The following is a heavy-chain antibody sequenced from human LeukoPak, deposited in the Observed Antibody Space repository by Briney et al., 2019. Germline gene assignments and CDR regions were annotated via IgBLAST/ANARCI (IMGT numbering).Heavy chain of an antibody. D-gene: IGHD2-15*01. Sequence: GSLRLSCAASGFTFSSYAMSWVRQAPGKGLEWVSAISGSGGSTYYADSVKGRFTISRDNSKNTLYLQVNSLRAEDTAVYYCAKVFRVVVAAGAIDYWGQGTLVTVSS. J-gene: IGHJ4*02. CDR3: AKVFRVVVAAGAIDY. CDR2: ISGSGGST. V-gene: IGHV3-23*01. CDR1: GFTFSSYA.